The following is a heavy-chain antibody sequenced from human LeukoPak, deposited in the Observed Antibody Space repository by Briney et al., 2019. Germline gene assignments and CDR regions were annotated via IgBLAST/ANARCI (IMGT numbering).Heavy chain of an antibody. CDR1: GYTFTSYD. J-gene: IGHJ6*02. V-gene: IGHV1-8*01. D-gene: IGHD6-13*01. CDR3: ARVRVAAAGSRGYYYYGMDV. Sequence: GASVKVSCKASGYTFTSYDINWVRQATGQGLEWMGWMNPNSGNTGYAQKFQGRVTMTRNTSISTAYMELSSLRSEDTAVYYCARVRVAAAGSRGYYYYGMDVWGQGTTATVSS. CDR2: MNPNSGNT.